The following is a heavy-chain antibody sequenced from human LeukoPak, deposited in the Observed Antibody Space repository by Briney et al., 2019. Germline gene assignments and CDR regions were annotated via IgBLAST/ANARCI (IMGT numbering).Heavy chain of an antibody. CDR2: INPSGGGT. V-gene: IGHV1-46*01. Sequence: GASVRVSCKASGYTFTGYYMHWVRQAPGQGLEWMGVINPSGGGTSYAQKFQGRVTMTRDTSTSTVYMDLRSLRSEDTAVYFCARDRWLRSPFDYWGKGTLVSVSS. J-gene: IGHJ4*02. CDR3: ARDRWLRSPFDY. CDR1: GYTFTGYY. D-gene: IGHD5-12*01.